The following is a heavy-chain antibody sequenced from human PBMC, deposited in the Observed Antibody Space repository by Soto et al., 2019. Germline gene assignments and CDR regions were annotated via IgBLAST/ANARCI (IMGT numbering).Heavy chain of an antibody. CDR1: GFTFSSYA. J-gene: IGHJ4*02. CDR2: ISDSGGTS. Sequence: GGSLRLSCAASGFTFSSYAMSWVRQAPGKGLEWVSSISDSGGTSYYADSVKGRFTISRDNSKNTLYLQMNSLRAEDTAIYYCAKRPRALLTFDYWGQGTLVTVSS. CDR3: AKRPRALLTFDY. V-gene: IGHV3-23*01. D-gene: IGHD1-26*01.